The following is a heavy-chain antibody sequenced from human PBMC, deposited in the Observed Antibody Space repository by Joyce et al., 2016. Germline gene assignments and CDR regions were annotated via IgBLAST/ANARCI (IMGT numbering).Heavy chain of an antibody. CDR3: ARTTIVVAPFDH. V-gene: IGHV1-46*01. CDR2: INPSGGST. CDR1: GYTFTSYY. D-gene: IGHD3-22*01. Sequence: QVQLVQSGAEVKKPGASVKVSCKASGYTFTSYYMHWVRQAPGQGLEWMGIINPSGGSTTYAQKFQGRVTMTRDTSTSTVYMELSSLRSEDTAVYYCARTTIVVAPFDHWGQGTLVTVSS. J-gene: IGHJ4*02.